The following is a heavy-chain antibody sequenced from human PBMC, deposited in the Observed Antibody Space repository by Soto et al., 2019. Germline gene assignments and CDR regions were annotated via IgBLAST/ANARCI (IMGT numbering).Heavy chain of an antibody. CDR2: VKSKADGGTA. CDR3: NTYPDFWGGHTPL. D-gene: IGHD3-3*01. J-gene: IGHJ4*02. CDR1: GFSISNAW. V-gene: IGHV3-15*07. Sequence: EVQLVESGGGLVKPGGALRLSSAASGFSISNAWMHWVRQAPGKGLEWVGRVKSKADGGTADYAAPVKGRFTISRDDSKNTQYLQMNSLKMEDTAVYYCNTYPDFWGGHTPLWGQGTLVTVSS.